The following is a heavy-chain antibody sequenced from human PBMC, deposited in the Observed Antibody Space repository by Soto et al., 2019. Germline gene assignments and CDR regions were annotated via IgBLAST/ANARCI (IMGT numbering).Heavy chain of an antibody. J-gene: IGHJ6*02. CDR3: ARSQGSSTSLEIYYYYYYGMDV. V-gene: IGHV1-69*01. CDR1: GGTLSSYA. CDR2: FIPISGTA. D-gene: IGHD2-2*01. Sequence: QVQLVQSGAEVKKPGSSVKVSCKASGGTLSSYAISWVRQAPVQGLEWMGGFIPISGTANYAQKFQVRFKITADESTITAYMALSSLRSEDTAVYYCARSQGSSTSLEIYYYYYYGMDVWGQGTTVTVSS.